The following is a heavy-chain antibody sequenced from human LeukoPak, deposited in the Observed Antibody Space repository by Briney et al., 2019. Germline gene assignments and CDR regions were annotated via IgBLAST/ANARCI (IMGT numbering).Heavy chain of an antibody. D-gene: IGHD3-22*01. CDR1: GYTFTGYY. V-gene: IGHV1-2*02. Sequence: ASVKVSCKASGYTFTGYYMHWVRQAPGQGLEWMGWINPNSGGTNYAQKFQGRVTITADKSTSTVYMELNSLKSEDTAVYYCARGWDYDSGGRPTAYVYWGQGTLVTVSS. CDR3: ARGWDYDSGGRPTAYVY. J-gene: IGHJ4*02. CDR2: INPNSGGT.